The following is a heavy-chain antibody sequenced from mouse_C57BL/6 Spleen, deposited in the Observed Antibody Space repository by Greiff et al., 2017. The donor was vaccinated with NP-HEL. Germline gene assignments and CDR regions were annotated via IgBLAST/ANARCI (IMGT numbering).Heavy chain of an antibody. V-gene: IGHV6-6*01. Sequence: EVQRVESGGGLVQPGGSMKLSCAASGFTFSDAWMDWVRQSPEKGLEWVAEIRNKANNHATYYAESVKGRFTISRDDSKSSVYLQMNSLRAEDTGIYYCTVITTVEYYYAMDYWGQGTSVTVSS. J-gene: IGHJ4*01. CDR2: IRNKANNHAT. CDR1: GFTFSDAW. D-gene: IGHD1-1*01. CDR3: TVITTVEYYYAMDY.